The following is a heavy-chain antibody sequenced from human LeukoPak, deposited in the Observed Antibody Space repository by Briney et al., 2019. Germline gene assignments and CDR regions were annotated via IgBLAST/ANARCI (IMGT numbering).Heavy chain of an antibody. CDR3: ARTEMATIRAPRVFYFDY. CDR1: GGSISSGGYY. D-gene: IGHD5-24*01. V-gene: IGHV4-30-2*01. Sequence: PSETLSLTCTVSGGSISSGGYYWSWIRQPPGKGLEWIGYIYHSGSTYYNPSLKSRVTISVDRSKNQFSLKLSSVTAADTAVYYCARTEMATIRAPRVFYFDYWGQGTLVTVSS. J-gene: IGHJ4*02. CDR2: IYHSGST.